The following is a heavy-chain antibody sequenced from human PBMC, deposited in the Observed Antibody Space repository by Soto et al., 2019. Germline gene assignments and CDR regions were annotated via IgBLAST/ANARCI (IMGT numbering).Heavy chain of an antibody. V-gene: IGHV4-30-4*01. Sequence: QVQLQESGPGLVKPSQTLSLTCTVSGGSISSGDYYWSWIRQPPGKGLEWIGYIYYSGSTYYNPSLRSRVTMSVDTSKNQFSLKVSSVTAADTAVYYCATSFLGILSCGMDVWGQGTTVTVSS. CDR2: IYYSGST. CDR3: ATSFLGILSCGMDV. CDR1: GGSISSGDYY. J-gene: IGHJ6*02.